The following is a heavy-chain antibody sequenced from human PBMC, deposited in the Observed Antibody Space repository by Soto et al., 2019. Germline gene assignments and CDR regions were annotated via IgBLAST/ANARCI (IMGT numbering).Heavy chain of an antibody. CDR2: IIPILGIA. Sequence: SVQVSCKASGGTFSSYTISWVRQAPGQGLEWMGRIIPILGIANYAQKFQGRVTITADKSTRTAYMELSSLRSEDTAVYYCARHIKNNWFDPWGQGTLVTVSS. CDR1: GGTFSSYT. J-gene: IGHJ5*02. D-gene: IGHD2-21*01. V-gene: IGHV1-69*02. CDR3: ARHIKNNWFDP.